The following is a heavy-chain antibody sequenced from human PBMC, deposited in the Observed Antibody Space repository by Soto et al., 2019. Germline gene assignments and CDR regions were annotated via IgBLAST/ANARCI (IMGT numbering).Heavy chain of an antibody. CDR3: AKEPATYLGSNWFDP. J-gene: IGHJ5*02. V-gene: IGHV3-23*01. CDR1: GFTFSHYA. D-gene: IGHD2-15*01. Sequence: EVQQLDSGGGLVQPGGSVRLSCAASGFTFSHYAMSWVRQAPGQGLEWVSGINDSGNSTYYGESVKGLLTMSRDNSKSTLSLEMNGLRAGDTAVYYGAKEPATYLGSNWFDPWGQGTLVTVSS. CDR2: INDSGNST.